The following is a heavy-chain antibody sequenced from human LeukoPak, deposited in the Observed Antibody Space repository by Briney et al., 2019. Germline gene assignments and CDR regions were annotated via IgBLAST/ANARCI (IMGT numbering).Heavy chain of an antibody. Sequence: GGSLRLSCAASGFTVSSNYMSWVRQAPGKGLEWVSVIYSGGSTYYADSVKGRFTISRDNSKNTLYLQMNSLRAEDTAVYYCARGWGLGGSGSYYYWGQGTLVTVSS. D-gene: IGHD1-26*01. CDR3: ARGWGLGGSGSYYY. V-gene: IGHV3-66*01. CDR2: IYSGGST. CDR1: GFTVSSNY. J-gene: IGHJ4*02.